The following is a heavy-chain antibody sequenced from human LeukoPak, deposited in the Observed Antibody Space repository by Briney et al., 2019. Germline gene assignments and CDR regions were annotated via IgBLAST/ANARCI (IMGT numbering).Heavy chain of an antibody. CDR2: LIPMLGIT. V-gene: IGHV1-69*04. CDR3: ARVFASPGRNYNYYGMDV. Sequence: SVKVSCKSSGGTFSTYAITWVRQAPGQGLEWMGRLIPMLGITSYTQNFQDRVTIIADRSMTTAYMELSNLRSEDTAVYYCARVFASPGRNYNYYGMDVWGQGTAVTVSS. CDR1: GGTFSTYA. J-gene: IGHJ6*02.